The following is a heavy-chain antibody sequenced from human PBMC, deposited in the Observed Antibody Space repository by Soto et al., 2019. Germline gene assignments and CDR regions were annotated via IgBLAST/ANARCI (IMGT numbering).Heavy chain of an antibody. V-gene: IGHV1-18*01. CDR3: ARELNTDSSAYYSFAY. CDR1: GYSFTAYG. J-gene: IGHJ4*02. Sequence: QVHLVQSGPEVKMPGASVKVSCKTSGYSFTAYGLAWLRQAPGQRPEWLGWVGTNNANTNYAQKFQGRVTMTTDRSTTTTYMELRSLRSDDTAVYYCARELNTDSSAYYSFAYWGQGTLVTVSS. D-gene: IGHD3-22*01. CDR2: VGTNNANT.